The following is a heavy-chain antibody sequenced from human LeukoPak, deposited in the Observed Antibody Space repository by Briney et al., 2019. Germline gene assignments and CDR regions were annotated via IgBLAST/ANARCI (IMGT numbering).Heavy chain of an antibody. Sequence: GGSLRLSCAASGFTFSSYNINWVRQPPGKGLEWLSSTSTGSNYIYYADSVRGRFTISRDNAINTLYLQMNSLRPDDTALYYCARVVKGGYDYWGQGTRVTVSS. J-gene: IGHJ4*02. V-gene: IGHV3-21*01. CDR2: TSTGSNYI. D-gene: IGHD5-12*01. CDR1: GFTFSSYN. CDR3: ARVVKGGYDY.